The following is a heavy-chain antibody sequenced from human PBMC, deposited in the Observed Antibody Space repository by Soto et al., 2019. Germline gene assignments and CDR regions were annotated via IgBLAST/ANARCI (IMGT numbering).Heavy chain of an antibody. Sequence: QVQLVQSGAEVKKPGSSVKGSCKASGCTFSSYAISWVRQAPGQGLEWMGGIIPIFGTANYAQKFQGRVTITADDSTSTAYMERSSLRSADTAVYSCARDNTAVAGLFDYWGQGTLFTVSS. CDR3: ARDNTAVAGLFDY. CDR2: IIPIFGTA. D-gene: IGHD6-19*01. CDR1: GCTFSSYA. V-gene: IGHV1-69*12. J-gene: IGHJ4*02.